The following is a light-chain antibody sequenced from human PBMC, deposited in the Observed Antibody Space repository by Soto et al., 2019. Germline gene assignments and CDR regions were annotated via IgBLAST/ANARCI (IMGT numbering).Light chain of an antibody. CDR1: QNILYSSNNKNY. Sequence: DIVMTQSPDSLAVSLGERATINSKSSQNILYSSNNKNYLAWYQHKSGQPPKVLVYWASTRESGVPDRFSGSGSGTDFTLTISSLQAEDVAVYYCQQYYTSPLTFGGGTKLEIK. V-gene: IGKV4-1*01. CDR2: WAS. J-gene: IGKJ4*01. CDR3: QQYYTSPLT.